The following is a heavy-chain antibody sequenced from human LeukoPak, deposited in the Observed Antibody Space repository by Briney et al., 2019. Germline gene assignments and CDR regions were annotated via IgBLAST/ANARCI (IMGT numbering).Heavy chain of an antibody. CDR3: ARVNTGILWFGELPHYMDV. J-gene: IGHJ6*03. D-gene: IGHD3-10*01. Sequence: PGGSLRLSCAASGFTFSSYGMSWVRQAPGKGLEWVSAISGSGGSTYYADSVKGRFTISRDNAKNSLYLQMNSLRAEDTAVYYCARVNTGILWFGELPHYMDVWGKGTTVTVSS. CDR1: GFTFSSYG. CDR2: ISGSGGST. V-gene: IGHV3-23*01.